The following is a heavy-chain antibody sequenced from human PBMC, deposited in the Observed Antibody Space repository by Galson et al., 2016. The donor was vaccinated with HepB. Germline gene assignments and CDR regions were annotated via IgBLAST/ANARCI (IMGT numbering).Heavy chain of an antibody. J-gene: IGHJ5*02. V-gene: IGHV4-61*01. CDR2: VYYDGNT. CDR3: ARDSFGVLVP. D-gene: IGHD2-8*01. CDR1: GASVSSGSYY. Sequence: SETLSLTCTVSGASVSSGSYYYSWIRQPPGKGLEWIGYVYYDGNTSYNPSLKSRVTISLDRSRNEFSLKLRSVTAADTAIYYCARDSFGVLVPWGQGTRVTVSS.